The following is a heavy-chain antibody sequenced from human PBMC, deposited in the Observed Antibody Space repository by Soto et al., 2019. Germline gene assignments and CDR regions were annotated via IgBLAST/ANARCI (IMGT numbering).Heavy chain of an antibody. J-gene: IGHJ4*02. V-gene: IGHV3-43*01. D-gene: IGHD6-19*01. CDR2: ISWDGGST. CDR3: AKDIGSSGWYPSD. CDR1: GFTFDDYT. Sequence: GGSLRLSCAAFGFTFDDYTMHWVRQAPGKGLEWVSLISWDGGSTYYADSVKGRFTISRDNSKNSLYLQMNSLRTEDTALYYCAKDIGSSGWYPSDWGQGTLVTVSS.